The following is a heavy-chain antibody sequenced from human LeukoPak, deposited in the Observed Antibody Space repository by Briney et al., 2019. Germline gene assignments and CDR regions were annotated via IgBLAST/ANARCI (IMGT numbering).Heavy chain of an antibody. Sequence: SETLSLTCTVSGGSISSYYWSWIRQPAGKGLKWIGRIYTSGSTNYNPSLKSRVTMSVDTSKNQFSLKLSSVTAADTAVYYCARSSYFNSLWFGELSHYYYGMDVWGQGTTVTVSS. V-gene: IGHV4-4*07. J-gene: IGHJ6*02. D-gene: IGHD3-10*01. CDR3: ARSSYFNSLWFGELSHYYYGMDV. CDR2: IYTSGST. CDR1: GGSISSYY.